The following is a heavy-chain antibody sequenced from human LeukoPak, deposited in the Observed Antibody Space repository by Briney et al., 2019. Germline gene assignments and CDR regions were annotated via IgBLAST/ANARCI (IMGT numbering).Heavy chain of an antibody. V-gene: IGHV4-59*01. CDR1: GDSISSYH. J-gene: IGHJ4*02. CDR3: AREYYGSSGYYNDY. CDR2: ISYSGGP. D-gene: IGHD3-22*01. Sequence: SETLSLTCTVSGDSISSYHWSWIRQPPGKGLEWIGYISYSGGPNYNPSHKSRITISVDTSKNQFSLKLTSVTAADTAVYYCAREYYGSSGYYNDYWGQGALVTVSS.